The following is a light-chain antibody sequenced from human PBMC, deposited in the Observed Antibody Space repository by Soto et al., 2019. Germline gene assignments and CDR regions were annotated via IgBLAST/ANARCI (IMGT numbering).Light chain of an antibody. J-gene: IGKJ1*01. V-gene: IGKV1-5*01. Sequence: DIQMTQSPSTLSASVGDRVTITCRASQSISSWLAWYQQKPGKAPKLLIYDASSLESRVPSRFSGSGSGTEFTLTISSLQPDDFATYYCQQYNSYSGTFGQGTKVEIK. CDR1: QSISSW. CDR2: DAS. CDR3: QQYNSYSGT.